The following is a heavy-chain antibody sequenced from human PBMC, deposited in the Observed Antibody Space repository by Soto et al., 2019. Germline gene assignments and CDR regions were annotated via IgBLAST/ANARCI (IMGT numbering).Heavy chain of an antibody. CDR3: ARDLGDRDAFDI. CDR2: ISSSGSSK. CDR1: GFTFSYYY. V-gene: IGHV3-11*01. Sequence: PGGSLRLSCAASGFTFSYYYMTWIRQAPGKGLEWVSYISSSGSSKYYADSVKGRFTISRENTKNSLYLQVNNLRAEDTALYYCARDLGDRDAFDIWGQGTMVTVSS. J-gene: IGHJ3*02. D-gene: IGHD2-21*02.